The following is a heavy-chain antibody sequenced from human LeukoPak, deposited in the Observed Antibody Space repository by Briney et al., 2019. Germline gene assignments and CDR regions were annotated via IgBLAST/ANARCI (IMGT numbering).Heavy chain of an antibody. V-gene: IGHV4-39*07. CDR2: IYYSGST. CDR3: ARMRYGSGSYTYFDY. Sequence: SETLSLTCTVSGGSISSSSYYWGWIRQPPGKGLEWIGSIYYSGSTYYNPSLKSRVTISVDTSKNQFSLKLSSVTAADTAVYYCARMRYGSGSYTYFDYWGQGTLVTVSS. D-gene: IGHD3-10*01. CDR1: GGSISSSSYY. J-gene: IGHJ4*02.